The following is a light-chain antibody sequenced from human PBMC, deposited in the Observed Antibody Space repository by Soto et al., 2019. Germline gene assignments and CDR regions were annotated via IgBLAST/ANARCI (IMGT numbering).Light chain of an antibody. Sequence: EIVLTQSPATLSLSPGERATLSCRASQSVRSNLAWYQQKPGQAPRLLIHDASNRASGTPARFSGSGSGTDFTLTTSSLEPEDFAVYYCQQYGSSGTFGQGTKVDIK. CDR3: QQYGSSGT. V-gene: IGKV3D-11*03. J-gene: IGKJ1*01. CDR2: DAS. CDR1: QSVRSN.